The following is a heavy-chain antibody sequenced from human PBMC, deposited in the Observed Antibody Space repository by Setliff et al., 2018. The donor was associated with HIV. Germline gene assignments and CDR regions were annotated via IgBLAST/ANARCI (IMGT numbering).Heavy chain of an antibody. V-gene: IGHV3-21*04. J-gene: IGHJ4*02. CDR3: AKGHYDDWYYFDY. CDR1: GFIFSSHS. CDR2: ISRSSDEI. Sequence: GGSLRLSCAASGFIFSSHSMNWVRQAPGKGLEWVSSISRSSDEIHYADSVKGRFTISRDNAKNSLYLQMNSLSADDTAMYYCAKGHYDDWYYFDYWGPGTLVTVSS. D-gene: IGHD4-17*01.